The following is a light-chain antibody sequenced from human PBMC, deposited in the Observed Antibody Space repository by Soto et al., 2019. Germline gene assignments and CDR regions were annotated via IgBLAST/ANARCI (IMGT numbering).Light chain of an antibody. CDR3: QQYYRTPLT. Sequence: DIVMTQSPDSLAVSLGERATINCKSSQTVLHRSNSRNYLAWYQVKPGQPPKLLIHWASTRESGVPDRFSGSGSETDFTLTVSSLRAEDVATYYCQQYYRTPLTFGGGTQVEI. CDR1: QTVLHRSNSRNY. J-gene: IGKJ4*01. CDR2: WAS. V-gene: IGKV4-1*01.